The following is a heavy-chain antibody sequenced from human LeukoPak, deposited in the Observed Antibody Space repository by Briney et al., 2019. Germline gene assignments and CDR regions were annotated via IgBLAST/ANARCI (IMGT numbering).Heavy chain of an antibody. Sequence: RTSETLSLTCTVSGGSISSSSYYWGWIRQPPGKGLEWIGSIHYSGSTYYNPSLKSRVTISVDTSKNQFSLKLSSVTAADTAVYYCAREGIVVPRPGPKRNWFDPWGQGTLVTVSS. CDR3: AREGIVVPRPGPKRNWFDP. V-gene: IGHV4-39*07. CDR1: GGSISSSSYY. J-gene: IGHJ5*02. D-gene: IGHD2-2*01. CDR2: IHYSGST.